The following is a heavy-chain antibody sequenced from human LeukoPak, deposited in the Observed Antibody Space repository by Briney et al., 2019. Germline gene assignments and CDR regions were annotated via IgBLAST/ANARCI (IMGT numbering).Heavy chain of an antibody. J-gene: IGHJ6*03. CDR2: INHSGST. V-gene: IGHV4-34*01. CDR1: GGSFSGYY. CDR3: ARVNVVVVAALYYYYYYMDV. D-gene: IGHD2-15*01. Sequence: PSETLSLTCAVYGGSFSGYYWSWIRQPPGKGLEWIGEINHSGSTNYNPSLKSRVTISVDTSKNQFSLKLSSVTAADTAVYYCARVNVVVVAALYYYYYYMDVWGKGTTVTVSS.